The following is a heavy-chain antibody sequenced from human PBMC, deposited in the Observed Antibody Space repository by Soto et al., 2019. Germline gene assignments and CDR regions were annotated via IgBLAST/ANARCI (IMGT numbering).Heavy chain of an antibody. CDR2: VSGSGASV. CDR1: GFIFSSHA. V-gene: IGHV3-23*01. J-gene: IGHJ5*02. Sequence: EVQLLESGGGFVKPGGSLRVSCEGSGFIFSSHAMSWVRQAPGKGLEWVSSVSGSGASVHLPDFLKGRFSSSRDNSKNTVYLELNNLRVDDTAVYYCAKDLPLWSGYSFSENHWGQGTLVTVSS. CDR3: AKDLPLWSGYSFSENH. D-gene: IGHD3-3*01.